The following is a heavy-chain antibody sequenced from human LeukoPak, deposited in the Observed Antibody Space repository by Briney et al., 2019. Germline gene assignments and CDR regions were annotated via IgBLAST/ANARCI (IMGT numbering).Heavy chain of an antibody. CDR2: IRYDGSNK. V-gene: IGHV3-30*02. J-gene: IGHJ4*02. D-gene: IGHD3-22*01. CDR1: GFTFSSYG. CDR3: AKDADVTYYYDSSGYHFDY. Sequence: PGGSLRLSCAASGFTFSSYGMHWVRQAPGKGLEWVAFIRYDGSNKYYADSVKGRFTISRDNSKNTLYLQMNSLRAEDTAVYYCAKDADVTYYYDSSGYHFDYWGQGTLVTVSS.